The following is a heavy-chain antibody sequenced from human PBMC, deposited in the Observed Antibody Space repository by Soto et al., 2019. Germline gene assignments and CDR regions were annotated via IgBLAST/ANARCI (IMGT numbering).Heavy chain of an antibody. CDR3: ARGDRGVVVPAAMTSDY. Sequence: QVQLVQSGAEVKKPGASVKVSCKASGYTFTGYYMHWVRQAPGQGLEWMGWINPNSGGTNYAQKFQGRVTMTRYTSISTAYMELSRLRSDDTAVYYCARGDRGVVVPAAMTSDYWGQGTLVTVSS. J-gene: IGHJ4*02. V-gene: IGHV1-2*02. CDR2: INPNSGGT. CDR1: GYTFTGYY. D-gene: IGHD2-2*01.